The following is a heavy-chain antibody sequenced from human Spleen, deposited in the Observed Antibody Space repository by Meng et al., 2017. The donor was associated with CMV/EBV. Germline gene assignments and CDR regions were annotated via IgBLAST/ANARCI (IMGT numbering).Heavy chain of an antibody. CDR2: ISIFSNYI. CDR3: ARDVNIGVVTRGY. J-gene: IGHJ4*02. CDR1: GFTFSDYS. D-gene: IGHD3-3*01. Sequence: GESLKISCSASGFTFSDYSMNWVRQAPGKGLEWVSSISIFSNYIYYADSVKGRFTISRDNAKNLLYLQMYNLRAEDTAVYYCARDVNIGVVTRGYWGQGTLVTVSS. V-gene: IGHV3-21*06.